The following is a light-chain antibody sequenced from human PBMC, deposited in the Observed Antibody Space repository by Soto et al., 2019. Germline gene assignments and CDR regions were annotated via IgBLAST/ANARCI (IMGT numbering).Light chain of an antibody. J-gene: IGLJ1*01. Sequence: QSALTQPASVSGPPGQSITISCTGTRTDVGGYNFVSWYQRHPGKAPKLIIYEVSNRPSGVSNRFSGSKSDNTASLTISGLQAEDEADYYCCSYVSSKTYVFGTGTKVTVL. V-gene: IGLV2-14*01. CDR2: EVS. CDR3: CSYVSSKTYV. CDR1: RTDVGGYNF.